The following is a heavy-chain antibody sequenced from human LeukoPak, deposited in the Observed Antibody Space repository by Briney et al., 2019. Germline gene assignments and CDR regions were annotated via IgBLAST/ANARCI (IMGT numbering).Heavy chain of an antibody. Sequence: SQTLSFTCTVSGGSTSSGVNYWSWIRQHPGKGLEWIRYIYYSGSTYYNPSLKSRVTISVDTSKNQFSLKLSSVTAADTAVYYCARRTWGSSYYSYFDYWGPGTGATVSS. V-gene: IGHV4-31*03. CDR2: IYYSGST. J-gene: IGHJ4*02. D-gene: IGHD3-22*01. CDR3: ARRTWGSSYYSYFDY. CDR1: GGSTSSGVNY.